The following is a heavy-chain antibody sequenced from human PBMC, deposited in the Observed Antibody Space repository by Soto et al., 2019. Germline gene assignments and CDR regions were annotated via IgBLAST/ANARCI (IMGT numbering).Heavy chain of an antibody. J-gene: IGHJ6*02. D-gene: IGHD2-15*01. Sequence: GESLKISCKGSGYSFTSYWIGWVRQMPGKGLEWMGIIYPGDSDTRYSPSFQGQVTISADKSISTAYLQWSSLKASDTAMYYCARQGSPVAATSEAYYYGMDVWGQGTTVTVSS. CDR1: GYSFTSYW. CDR3: ARQGSPVAATSEAYYYGMDV. V-gene: IGHV5-51*01. CDR2: IYPGDSDT.